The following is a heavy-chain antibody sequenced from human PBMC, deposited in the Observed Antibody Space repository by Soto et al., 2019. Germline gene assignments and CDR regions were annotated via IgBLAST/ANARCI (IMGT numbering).Heavy chain of an antibody. D-gene: IGHD3-3*01. CDR3: ARXGYDFWSGYYRAHAFDI. CDR1: GGSFSCYY. V-gene: IGHV4-34*01. Sequence: KASETLSLTCAVYGGSFSCYYWSWIRQPPGKGLEWIGEINHSGSTNYNPSLKSRVTISVDTSKNQFSLKLSSVTAADAAVYYCARXGYDFWSGYYRAHAFDIWGQGTMVTVSS. J-gene: IGHJ3*02. CDR2: INHSGST.